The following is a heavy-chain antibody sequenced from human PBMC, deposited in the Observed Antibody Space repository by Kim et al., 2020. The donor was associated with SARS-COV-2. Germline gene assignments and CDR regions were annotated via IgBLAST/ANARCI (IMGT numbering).Heavy chain of an antibody. CDR1: GGSISSGDYY. V-gene: IGHV4-30-4*01. CDR2: ISHSGST. D-gene: IGHD4-17*01. CDR3: VRDRHGDPSFDY. Sequence: SETLSLTCTVSGGSISSGDYYWTLIRQTPGTGLEWIGYISHSGSTHYNPSLKSRVTISADTSKNQFSLELNSVTAADTAVYYCVRDRHGDPSFDYWGQGTLVTVSS. J-gene: IGHJ4*02.